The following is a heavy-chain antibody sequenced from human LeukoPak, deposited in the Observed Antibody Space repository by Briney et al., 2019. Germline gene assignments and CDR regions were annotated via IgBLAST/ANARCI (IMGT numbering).Heavy chain of an antibody. V-gene: IGHV3-15*01. CDR1: GFTFSNAW. CDR3: TTDLWELLYYYGMDV. CDR2: IKSKTDGGTT. D-gene: IGHD1-26*01. Sequence: GGSLRLSCAASGFTFSNAWMSWVRQAPGKGLEWVGRIKSKTDGGTTHYAAPVKGRFTISRDDSKNTLYLQMNSLKTEDTAVYYCTTDLWELLYYYGMDVWGQGTTVTVSS. J-gene: IGHJ6*02.